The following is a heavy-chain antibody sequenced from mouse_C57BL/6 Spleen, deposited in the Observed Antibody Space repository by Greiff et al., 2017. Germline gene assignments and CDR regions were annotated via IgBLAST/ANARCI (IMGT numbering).Heavy chain of an antibody. J-gene: IGHJ1*03. Sequence: QVQLKESGPELVKPGASVKISCKASGYAFSSSWMNWVKQRPGKGLEWIGRIYPGDGDTNYNGKFKGKATLTADKSSSTAYMQLSSLTSEDSAVYFCAKEARGTAQGYFDVWGTGTTVTVSS. CDR1: GYAFSSSW. CDR2: IYPGDGDT. CDR3: AKEARGTAQGYFDV. D-gene: IGHD3-2*02. V-gene: IGHV1-82*01.